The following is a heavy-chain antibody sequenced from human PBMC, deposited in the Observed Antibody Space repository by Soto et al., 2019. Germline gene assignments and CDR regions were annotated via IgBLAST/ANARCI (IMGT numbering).Heavy chain of an antibody. D-gene: IGHD2-2*01. CDR1: GYTFANYG. V-gene: IGHV1-18*04. J-gene: IGHJ6*02. Sequence: QVQLVQSGAEVKKPGASVKVSCKTSGYTFANYGISWVRQAPGQGLEWMGWISAYNDNTNYAQKLQGRXXMXTXXSTNTADMELRSLRSDDTAVYYCARHTRDSYGMDVWGQGTTVTVSS. CDR2: ISAYNDNT. CDR3: ARHTRDSYGMDV.